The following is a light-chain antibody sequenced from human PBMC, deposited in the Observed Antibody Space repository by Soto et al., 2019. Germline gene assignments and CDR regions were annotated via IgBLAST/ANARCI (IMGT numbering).Light chain of an antibody. V-gene: IGKV1-39*01. CDR2: AAR. Sequence: DIRLTQSPSSLSPSVGDRITLSCRASQSISRNLNWYQQMPGKAPSLLIYAARDLQSGVPGRFSGSGSGTEFNLTISSLQPEDLATYYYQQSHSTPYTFGQGTKLEI. CDR1: QSISRN. J-gene: IGKJ2*01. CDR3: QQSHSTPYT.